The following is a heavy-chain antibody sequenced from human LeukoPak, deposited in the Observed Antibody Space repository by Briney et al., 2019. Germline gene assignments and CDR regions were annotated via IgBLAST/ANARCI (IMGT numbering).Heavy chain of an antibody. J-gene: IGHJ4*02. D-gene: IGHD2-2*01. Sequence: GGSLRLSCAASGFTFGSYSMNWVRQAPGKGLEWVSSISSSSSYIYYADSVKGRFTISRDNAKNSLYLQMNSLRAEDTALYYCARPPAYCSSTSSYADYWGQGTLVTVSS. V-gene: IGHV3-21*01. CDR1: GFTFGSYS. CDR3: ARPPAYCSSTSSYADY. CDR2: ISSSSSYI.